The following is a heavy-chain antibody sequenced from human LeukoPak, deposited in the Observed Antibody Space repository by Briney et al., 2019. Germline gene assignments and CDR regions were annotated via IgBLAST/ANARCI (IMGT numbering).Heavy chain of an antibody. CDR1: SGSISSYY. Sequence: SETLSLTCTVSSGSISSYYWSWIRQPPGKGLEWIGYIYYSGSTNYNPSLKSRVTISVDTSKNQFSLMLSSVTAADTAVYYCARGGDSSGWYDWSIDYWGQGTLVTVSS. J-gene: IGHJ4*02. D-gene: IGHD6-19*01. CDR2: IYYSGST. CDR3: ARGGDSSGWYDWSIDY. V-gene: IGHV4-59*01.